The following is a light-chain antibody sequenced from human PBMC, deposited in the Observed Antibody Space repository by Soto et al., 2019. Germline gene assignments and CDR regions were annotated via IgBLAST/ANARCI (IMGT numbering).Light chain of an antibody. J-gene: IGKJ2*01. V-gene: IGKV3-11*01. CDR3: QQRSNWPYT. CDR2: EAS. Sequence: EIVLTQSPATLSLSPGERATLSCRASKSVSSYLAWYQQKPGQAPRLLIYEASNRATGIPARFSGSGSGTDFTLTISSLEPEDFGVYYCQQRSNWPYTFGQGTQLEIK. CDR1: KSVSSY.